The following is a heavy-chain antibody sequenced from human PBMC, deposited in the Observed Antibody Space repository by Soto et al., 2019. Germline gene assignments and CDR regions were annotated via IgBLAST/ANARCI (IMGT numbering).Heavy chain of an antibody. Sequence: SETLSLTCAVYGGSFSGYYWSWIRQPPGKGLEWIGGTNHSGSTNYNPSLKSRVTISVDASKNQFSLKLSSVTAADTAVYYCAREGGFDPWGQGTLVTVSS. D-gene: IGHD3-16*01. CDR2: TNHSGST. CDR3: AREGGFDP. J-gene: IGHJ5*02. V-gene: IGHV4-34*01. CDR1: GGSFSGYY.